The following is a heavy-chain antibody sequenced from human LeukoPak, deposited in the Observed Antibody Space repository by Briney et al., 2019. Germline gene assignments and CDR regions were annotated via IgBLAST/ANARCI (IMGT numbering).Heavy chain of an antibody. V-gene: IGHV4-59*01. J-gene: IGHJ6*02. D-gene: IGHD3-16*01. CDR2: IYYSGST. CDR3: ARSTVGVLDV. CDR1: DGSISSYY. Sequence: SETLSLTCTDSDGSISSYYWSWIRQPPGKGLEWIGYIYYSGSTNYNPSLKSRVTISVDTSKNQFSLKLSSVTAADTAVYYCARSTVGVLDVWGQGTTVTVSS.